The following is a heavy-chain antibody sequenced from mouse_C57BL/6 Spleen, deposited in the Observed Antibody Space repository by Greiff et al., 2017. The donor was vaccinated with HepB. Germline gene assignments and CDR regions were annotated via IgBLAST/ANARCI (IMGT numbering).Heavy chain of an antibody. D-gene: IGHD3-1*01. CDR1: GYAFSSYW. CDR3: ARGGAKNYAMDY. Sequence: QVQLQQSGAELVKPGASVKISCKASGYAFSSYWMNWVKQRPGKGLEWIGQIYPGDGDTNYNGKFKGKATLTADKSSSTAYMQLSSLTSEDSAVYFCARGGAKNYAMDYWGQGTSVTVSS. CDR2: IYPGDGDT. J-gene: IGHJ4*01. V-gene: IGHV1-80*01.